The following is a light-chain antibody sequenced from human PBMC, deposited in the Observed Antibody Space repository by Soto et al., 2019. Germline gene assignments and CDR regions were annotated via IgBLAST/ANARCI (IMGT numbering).Light chain of an antibody. CDR1: QSVSSNF. V-gene: IGKV3-20*01. Sequence: EIVLTQSPCTLSLSPWERATLSCRASQSVSSNFLAWYQQKPGQAPRLLIYGASKRATGIPDRFSGSGSGTDFTLTISRLEPEDFAVYYCQQYGSSPRTFGQGTKVDIK. CDR2: GAS. CDR3: QQYGSSPRT. J-gene: IGKJ1*01.